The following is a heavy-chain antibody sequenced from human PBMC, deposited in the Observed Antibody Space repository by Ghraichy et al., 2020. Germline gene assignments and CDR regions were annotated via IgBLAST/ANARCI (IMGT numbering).Heavy chain of an antibody. V-gene: IGHV4-59*01. D-gene: IGHD3-10*01. Sequence: SETLSLTCTVSGGFIGHFYWAWIRQPPEKRLEWIGNVSFSGRTTYNPSLKSRVAISVDTSKNPFSLKLNSVTAADTAVYYCARTYGSGKNWLDPWGQGTLVTVSS. J-gene: IGHJ5*02. CDR2: VSFSGRT. CDR3: ARTYGSGKNWLDP. CDR1: GGFIGHFY.